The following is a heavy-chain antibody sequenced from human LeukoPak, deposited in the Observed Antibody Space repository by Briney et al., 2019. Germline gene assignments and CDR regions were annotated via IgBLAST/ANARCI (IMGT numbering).Heavy chain of an antibody. D-gene: IGHD2-2*02. CDR3: AKGGYQLLYRYYYYGMDV. J-gene: IGHJ6*02. CDR1: GYTVTSYY. Sequence: ASVKVSCKASGYTVTSYYMHWVRQAPGQGLEWMGILNPSGGSSSYAQKFQGRATLTRATSTSTVYMELSSLRSEDTAVYYCAKGGYQLLYRYYYYGMDVWGQGTTVTVSS. V-gene: IGHV1-46*01. CDR2: LNPSGGSS.